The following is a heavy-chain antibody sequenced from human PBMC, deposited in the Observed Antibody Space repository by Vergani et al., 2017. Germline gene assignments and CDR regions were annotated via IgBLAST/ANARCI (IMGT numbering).Heavy chain of an antibody. CDR1: GGTFSSYA. Sequence: QVQLVQSGAEVKKPGSSVKVSCKASGGTFSSYAISWVRQAPGQGLEWMGGIIPIFGTANYAQKFQGRVTITADESTSTAYMELSSLRSEDTAVYYCASRDITIFGVVIIRGYYYYGMDVWAQGTRSPSP. J-gene: IGHJ6*02. CDR3: ASRDITIFGVVIIRGYYYYGMDV. CDR2: IIPIFGTA. D-gene: IGHD3-3*01. V-gene: IGHV1-69*01.